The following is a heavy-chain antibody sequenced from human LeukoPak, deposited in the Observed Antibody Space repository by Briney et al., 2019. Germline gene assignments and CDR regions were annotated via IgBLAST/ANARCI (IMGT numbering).Heavy chain of an antibody. D-gene: IGHD3-10*01. CDR2: ISSNGDTT. Sequence: GGSLRLSCSASGFSFSTYALHWVRQAPGKGLEYVPSISSNGDTTDYADSVKGRFTISRDNSQNTLFLQMSSLRAEDTALYYCVNSKTYYNAIFDFWGQGTLVTVSS. V-gene: IGHV3-64D*09. CDR1: GFSFSTYA. J-gene: IGHJ4*02. CDR3: VNSKTYYNAIFDF.